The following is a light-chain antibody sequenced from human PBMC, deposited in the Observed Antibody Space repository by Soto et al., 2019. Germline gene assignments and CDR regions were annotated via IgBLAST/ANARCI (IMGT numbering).Light chain of an antibody. CDR2: GAS. CDR3: QQYGSSSWT. J-gene: IGKJ1*01. V-gene: IGKV3-20*01. Sequence: EIVLTKSPGTLSLSPGERATLSCRASQSVSSTYLAWYQQQPGQAPRLLIYGASNRATGIPDRFSGSGSGTDLTLTIRRLEPEDFSVYYCQQYGSSSWTFGQGTKVEIK. CDR1: QSVSSTY.